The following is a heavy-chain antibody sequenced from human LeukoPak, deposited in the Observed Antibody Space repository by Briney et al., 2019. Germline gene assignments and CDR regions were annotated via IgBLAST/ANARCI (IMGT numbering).Heavy chain of an antibody. CDR1: GGSINSYY. CDR3: ARSDWMRWFDP. Sequence: PSETLSLTCTVSGGSINSYYWSWIRQTPGKGLEWIGHIYYSGSTNYNPSLKSRVTISVDTSKNEFSLKLSYVTAADTAVYYCARSDWMRWFDPWGLGTLVTVSS. D-gene: IGHD1-1*01. J-gene: IGHJ5*02. V-gene: IGHV4-59*08. CDR2: IYYSGST.